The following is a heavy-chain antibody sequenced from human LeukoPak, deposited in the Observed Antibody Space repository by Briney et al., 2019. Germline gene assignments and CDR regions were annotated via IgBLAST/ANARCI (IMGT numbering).Heavy chain of an antibody. CDR1: GSTFSSYA. CDR2: ISGSGVAT. CDR3: AKDRNIAVAGDSFDI. D-gene: IGHD6-19*01. V-gene: IGHV3-23*01. J-gene: IGHJ3*02. Sequence: PGGSLRLSCAASGSTFSSYAMSWVRQAPGKGLEWVSAISGSGVATYYADSVKGRFTISRDNSKKTLYLQMNSLRAEDTAVYYCAKDRNIAVAGDSFDIWGQGTMVTVSS.